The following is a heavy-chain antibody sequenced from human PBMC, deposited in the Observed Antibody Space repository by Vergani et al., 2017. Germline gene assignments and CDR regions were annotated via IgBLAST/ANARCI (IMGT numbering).Heavy chain of an antibody. CDR3: ARGAEYRAAAVDY. CDR2: IHHSGIT. CDR1: GGSFSGYY. J-gene: IGHJ4*02. V-gene: IGHV4-34*01. D-gene: IGHD6-13*01. Sequence: QVQLQQWGAGLLKPSETLSLTCAVYGGSFSGYYWSWIRQPPGTGVEWSGEIHHSGITNYNPSLKSRVTISVDTSKNQFSLKLSSGTAADTAVYYCARGAEYRAAAVDYWGQGTLVTVSS.